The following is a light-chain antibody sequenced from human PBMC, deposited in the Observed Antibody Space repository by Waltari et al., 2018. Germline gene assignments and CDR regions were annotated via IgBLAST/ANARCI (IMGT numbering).Light chain of an antibody. CDR1: SSNIGSNY. CDR2: KNN. Sequence: QSVLTQPPSASGTPGQKVTISCNGSSSNIGSNYVYWYQQFPGTAPKLLILKNNQRPSGVPDRFSDSKSGTSASLAINGLWSEDEADYYCAAWDDSLSGLVLGGGTKVTVL. J-gene: IGLJ3*02. CDR3: AAWDDSLSGLV. V-gene: IGLV1-47*03.